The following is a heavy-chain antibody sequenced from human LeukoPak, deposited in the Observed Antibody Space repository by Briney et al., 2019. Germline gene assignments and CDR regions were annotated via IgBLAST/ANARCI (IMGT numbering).Heavy chain of an antibody. J-gene: IGHJ5*02. CDR3: ARGGGPNLTGRSNWFDL. CDR2: IWSDGSGK. D-gene: IGHD3-9*01. V-gene: IGHV3-33*01. CDR1: GFMFSTHG. Sequence: GRSLRLSCTASGFMFSTHGMTRVRQAPGKGLEWVAIIWSDGSGKYYGDSVTGRFTISRDNSKNTLYLEMNTLRAEDTAVYYCARGGGPNLTGRSNWFDLWGQGTLVTVSS.